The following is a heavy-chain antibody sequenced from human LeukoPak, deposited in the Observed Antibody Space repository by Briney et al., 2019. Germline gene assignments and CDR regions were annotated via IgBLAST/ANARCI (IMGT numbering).Heavy chain of an antibody. D-gene: IGHD3-22*01. CDR3: ANSYDSSGYAAVDY. V-gene: IGHV3-30*02. CDR1: GFTFSSYG. Sequence: GESLKISCAASGFTFSSYGMHWVRQAPGKGLEWVAFIRYDGSNKYYADSVKGRFTISRDNSKNTLYLQMNSLRAEDTAVYYCANSYDSSGYAAVDYWGQGTLVTVSS. J-gene: IGHJ4*02. CDR2: IRYDGSNK.